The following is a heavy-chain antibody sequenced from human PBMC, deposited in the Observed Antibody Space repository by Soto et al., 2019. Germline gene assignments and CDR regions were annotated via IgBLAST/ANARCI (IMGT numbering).Heavy chain of an antibody. CDR1: GFHLSRYG. D-gene: IGHD2-21*02. CDR2: INAGNGNT. CDR3: ARDRAYCGGDCYFDY. Sequence: ASMKGSFKTSGFHLSRYGLPWVGPAPRQRLEWMGWINAGNGNTKYSQKFQGRVTITRDTSASTAYMELSSLRSEDTAVYYCARDRAYCGGDCYFDYWGQGTLVTVSS. V-gene: IGHV1-3*01. J-gene: IGHJ4*02.